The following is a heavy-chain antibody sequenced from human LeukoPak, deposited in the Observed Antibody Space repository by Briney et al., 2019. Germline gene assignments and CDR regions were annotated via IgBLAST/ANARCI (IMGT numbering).Heavy chain of an antibody. V-gene: IGHV4-59*01. J-gene: IGHJ5*02. CDR1: GGSISSFY. CDR2: IYYSGNT. D-gene: IGHD3-3*01. Sequence: PSETLSLTCTVSGGSISSFYWSWIRQPPGKGLEWIGYIYYSGNTNYNPSLKSRVIISVDTSKNQFSLKLRSVTAADTAVYYCARDLSSTYYDFWSGSSHNWFDPWGQGTQVTVSS. CDR3: ARDLSSTYYDFWSGSSHNWFDP.